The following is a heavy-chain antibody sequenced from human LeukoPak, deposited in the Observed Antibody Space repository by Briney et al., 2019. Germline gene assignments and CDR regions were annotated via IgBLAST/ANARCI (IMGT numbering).Heavy chain of an antibody. CDR3: ARQPRDGHNPRPYYFDY. CDR2: MYYTGTT. CDR1: GGSISSSTYY. V-gene: IGHV4-39*01. J-gene: IGHJ4*02. D-gene: IGHD5-24*01. Sequence: SETLSLACSVSGGSISSSTYYWGWIRQPPGQGLDWIGSMYYTGTTSYNPSLKSRVTISVDTSKNQFSLKLTSVTAADTAVYYCARQPRDGHNPRPYYFDYWGQGTLVTVSS.